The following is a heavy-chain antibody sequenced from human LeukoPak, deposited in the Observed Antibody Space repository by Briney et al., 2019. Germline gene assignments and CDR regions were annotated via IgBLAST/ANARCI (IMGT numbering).Heavy chain of an antibody. CDR3: AIEFRTTTWSFDAFDP. J-gene: IGHJ3*01. CDR1: LYTFTHYY. D-gene: IGHD1/OR15-1a*01. CDR2: IKPTTGGT. Sequence: GASVTVSCTPSLYTFTHYYIHWVGQAPGQGGEWVAWIKPTTGGTNYAPTFQDRGTLTRATSNKTPCMQLSRLSSDDTAVYYSAIEFRTTTWSFDAFDPWGQGTMVPVSS. V-gene: IGHV1-2*02.